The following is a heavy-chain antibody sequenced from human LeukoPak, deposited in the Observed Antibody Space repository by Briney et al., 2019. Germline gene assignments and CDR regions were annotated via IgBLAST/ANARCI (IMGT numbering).Heavy chain of an antibody. D-gene: IGHD3-3*01. V-gene: IGHV4-39*01. Sequence: SETLSLTCTVSGDSINNNNYYWGWIRQPPGKGLEWIGNIYYNGRTYYSPSLKSRGTISVDASNNQFSLRLSSVTAADTAVYYCARITDRTIIGEIMHGFDIWGQGTPVTVSS. CDR2: IYYNGRT. J-gene: IGHJ3*02. CDR1: GDSINNNNYY. CDR3: ARITDRTIIGEIMHGFDI.